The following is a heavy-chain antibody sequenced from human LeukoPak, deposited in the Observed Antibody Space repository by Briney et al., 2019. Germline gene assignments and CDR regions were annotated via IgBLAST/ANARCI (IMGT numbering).Heavy chain of an antibody. J-gene: IGHJ6*02. Sequence: GRSLRLSCAASGFTFDDYSMHWVRQAPGKGLEWVSGISWNSGTIAYADSVKGRFTISRDNAKNSLYLQMNSLRAEDTAWYYCAKDIRKAVAGLGDYYYYGMDVWGQGTTVTVSS. V-gene: IGHV3-9*01. CDR1: GFTFDDYS. D-gene: IGHD6-19*01. CDR2: ISWNSGTI. CDR3: AKDIRKAVAGLGDYYYYGMDV.